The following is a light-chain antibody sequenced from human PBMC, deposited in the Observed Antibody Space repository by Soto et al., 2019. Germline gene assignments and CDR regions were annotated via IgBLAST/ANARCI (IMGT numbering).Light chain of an antibody. Sequence: DIQMTQSPSTLPASVGDRVTITCRASQSISTWLAWYQQKPGKAPKVLIYQASSLESGVPSRFSGSGSRTEFTLTISDLQPDDFATYYCQQYYSYSPCTFGQGTKLEIK. CDR1: QSISTW. CDR3: QQYYSYSPCT. V-gene: IGKV1-5*03. CDR2: QAS. J-gene: IGKJ2*02.